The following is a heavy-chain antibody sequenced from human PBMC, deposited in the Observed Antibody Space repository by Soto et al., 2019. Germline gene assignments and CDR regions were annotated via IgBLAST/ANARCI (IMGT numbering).Heavy chain of an antibody. Sequence: GASVKVSCKASGYTFTSYGISWVRQAPGQGLEWMGWISAYNGNTNYAQKLQGRVTMTTDTSTSTAYMELRSLRSDDTAVYYCARLLSGGDRYSCPVSYWGQGTLVTVSS. V-gene: IGHV1-18*01. CDR2: ISAYNGNT. J-gene: IGHJ4*02. CDR3: ARLLSGGDRYSCPVSY. CDR1: GYTFTSYG. D-gene: IGHD2-21*02.